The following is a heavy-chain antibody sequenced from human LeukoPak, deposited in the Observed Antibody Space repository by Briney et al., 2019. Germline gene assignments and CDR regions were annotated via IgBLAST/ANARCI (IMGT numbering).Heavy chain of an antibody. V-gene: IGHV4-34*01. D-gene: IGHD6-13*01. CDR2: INHSGST. J-gene: IGHJ6*02. CDR1: GGSFSGYY. CDR3: ARLLPHRSSSNAFYYYYGMDV. Sequence: SETLSLTCAVYGGSFSGYYWSWLRQPPGKGLEWIGEINHSGSTNYNPSPKSRVTISVDTSKNQFSLKLSSVTAADTAVYYCARLLPHRSSSNAFYYYYGMDVWGQGTTVTVSS.